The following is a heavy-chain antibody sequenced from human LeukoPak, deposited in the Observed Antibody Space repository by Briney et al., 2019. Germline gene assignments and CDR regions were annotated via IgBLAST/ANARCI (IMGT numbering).Heavy chain of an antibody. J-gene: IGHJ4*02. D-gene: IGHD2-21*02. CDR3: AIPALCGGDCYHAYYFDY. CDR2: INHSGST. V-gene: IGHV4-34*01. Sequence: SETLSLTCAVYGGSFSGYYWSWIRQPPGKGLEWIGEINHSGSTNYNPSLKSRVTISVDTSKNQFSLKLSSVTAADTAVYYCAIPALCGGDCYHAYYFDYWGQGTLATVSS. CDR1: GGSFSGYY.